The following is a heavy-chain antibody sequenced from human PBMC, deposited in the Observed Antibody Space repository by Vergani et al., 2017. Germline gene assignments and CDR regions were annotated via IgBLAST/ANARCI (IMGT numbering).Heavy chain of an antibody. D-gene: IGHD2-8*01. Sequence: VQLVESGGGLVKLGGSLRLSCAASGFTSSNFSMSWVRQAPGKGLEWVAFIGSSGPYINYADSVKGRFIISRDNINTSLFLQLRSLRAEDAAGYYCASDCTSGGCPDNYGMDVWGQGATVTVSS. CDR1: GFTSSNFS. CDR2: IGSSGPYI. V-gene: IGHV3-21*06. J-gene: IGHJ6*02. CDR3: ASDCTSGGCPDNYGMDV.